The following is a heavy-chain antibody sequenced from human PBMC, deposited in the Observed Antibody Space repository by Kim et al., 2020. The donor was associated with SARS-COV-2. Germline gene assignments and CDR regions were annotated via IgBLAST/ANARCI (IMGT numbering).Heavy chain of an antibody. CDR1: GFTFSSYE. J-gene: IGHJ1*01. V-gene: IGHV3-48*03. Sequence: GGSLRLSCAASGFTFSSYEMNWVRQAPGKGLEWVSYISSSGSTIYYADSVKGRFTISRDNAKNSLYLQMNSLRAEDTAVYYCAGTKNWDLGYFQHWGQGTLVTVSS. D-gene: IGHD1-26*01. CDR2: ISSSGSTI. CDR3: AGTKNWDLGYFQH.